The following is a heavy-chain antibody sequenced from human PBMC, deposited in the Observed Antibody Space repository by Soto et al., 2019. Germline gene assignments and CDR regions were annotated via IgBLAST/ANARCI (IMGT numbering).Heavy chain of an antibody. CDR3: AREGAGTNYYYGMDV. CDR1: GYTFTSYD. J-gene: IGHJ6*02. D-gene: IGHD6-13*01. CDR2: MNPNSGNT. V-gene: IGHV1-8*01. Sequence: ASVKVSCKASGYTFTSYDINWVRQATGQGLEWMGWMNPNSGNTGYAQKFQGRVTMTRNTSISTAYMELSSLRSEDTAVYYCAREGAGTNYYYGMDVWGQGTTVTVSS.